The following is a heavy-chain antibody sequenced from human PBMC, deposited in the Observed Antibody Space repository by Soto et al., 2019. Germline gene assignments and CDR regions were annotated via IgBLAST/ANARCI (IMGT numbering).Heavy chain of an antibody. D-gene: IGHD2-2*01. J-gene: IGHJ6*02. CDR2: INPNSGGT. CDR1: GYTFTGYY. CDR3: ASHGGTSCLDCTRYGMDV. Sequence: ASVKVSCKASGYTFTGYYMHWVRQAPGQGLEWMGWINPNSGGTNYAQKFQGRVTMNRDTSISTAYMELSRLRSDDTAVYYCASHGGTSCLDCTRYGMDVWGQGTTVTVSS. V-gene: IGHV1-2*02.